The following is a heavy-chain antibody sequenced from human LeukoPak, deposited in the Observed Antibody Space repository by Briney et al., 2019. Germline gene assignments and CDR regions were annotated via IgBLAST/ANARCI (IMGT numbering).Heavy chain of an antibody. Sequence: GRSLRLSCAASGFTFDNYAMHWVRQAPGKGLEWVSGISWNSGTIGYADSVKGRFTNSRDNAKNSLYLQMNSLRAEDTALYYCAKDRPGGFDYWGQGTLVTVSS. D-gene: IGHD3-10*01. CDR1: GFTFDNYA. CDR3: AKDRPGGFDY. V-gene: IGHV3-9*01. CDR2: ISWNSGTI. J-gene: IGHJ4*02.